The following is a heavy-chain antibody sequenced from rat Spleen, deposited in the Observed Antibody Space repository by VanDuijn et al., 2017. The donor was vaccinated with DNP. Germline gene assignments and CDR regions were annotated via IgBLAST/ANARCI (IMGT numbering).Heavy chain of an antibody. J-gene: IGHJ1*01. D-gene: IGHD4-2*01. V-gene: IGHV1-43*01. CDR1: GYTFTSYY. CDR3: ARWSDWYFDF. Sequence: QVQLHQSGAALAKPGSSVKISCQASGYTFTSYYISWIKQTTGQGLEYIGYIYTGSGSTNYNEKFKGRATLTVDKSSSTAFMQLSSLTPDDSAVYYCARWSDWYFDFWGPGTMVTVSS. CDR2: IYTGSGST.